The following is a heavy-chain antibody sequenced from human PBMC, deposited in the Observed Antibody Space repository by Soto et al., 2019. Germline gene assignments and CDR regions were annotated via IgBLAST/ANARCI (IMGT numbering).Heavy chain of an antibody. CDR3: ARAVRGRRAYYYYGMDV. J-gene: IGHJ6*02. V-gene: IGHV3-33*01. CDR2: IWYDGSNK. Sequence: GGSLRLSCAASGFTFSRYGMHWVRQAPGKGLEWVAVIWYDGSNKYYADSVKGRFTISRDNSKNTLYLQMNSLRAEDTAVYYCARAVRGRRAYYYYGMDVWGQGTTVTVS. CDR1: GFTFSRYG. D-gene: IGHD2-15*01.